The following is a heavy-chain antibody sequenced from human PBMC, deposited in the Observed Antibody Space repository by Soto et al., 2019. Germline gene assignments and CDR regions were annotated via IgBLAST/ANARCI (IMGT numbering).Heavy chain of an antibody. CDR2: IYYSGST. CDR1: GGSISSSSYY. CDR3: ARGRDCYGSGSYYNQRITLDY. J-gene: IGHJ4*02. D-gene: IGHD3-10*01. V-gene: IGHV4-39*01. Sequence: SETLSLTCTVSGGSISSSSYYWGWIRQPPGKGLEWIGSIYYSGSTYYNPSLKSRVTISVDTSKNQFSLKLSSVTAADTAVYYCARGRDCYGSGSYYNQRITLDYWGQGTLVTVSS.